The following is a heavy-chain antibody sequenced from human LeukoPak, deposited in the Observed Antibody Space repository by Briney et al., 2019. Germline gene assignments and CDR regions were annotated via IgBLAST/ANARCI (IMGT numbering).Heavy chain of an antibody. V-gene: IGHV3-7*01. Sequence: SGGSLRLSCAASGFNLRSYWMSWVRQAPGKGLEWVANINQVGSEKYYVDSVKGRFTISRDNSKNTLYLQMNSLRAEDTAVYYCAKEIRLWLGMNYYYYMDVWGKGTTVTISS. D-gene: IGHD5-18*01. J-gene: IGHJ6*03. CDR3: AKEIRLWLGMNYYYYMDV. CDR2: INQVGSEK. CDR1: GFNLRSYW.